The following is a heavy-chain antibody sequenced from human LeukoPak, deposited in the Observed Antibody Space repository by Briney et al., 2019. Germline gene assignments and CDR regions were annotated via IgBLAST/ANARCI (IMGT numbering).Heavy chain of an antibody. J-gene: IGHJ4*02. CDR3: ARGTRGNWNYPFDY. Sequence: SETLSLTCAVYGGSFSGYYWSWIRQPPGKGLEWIGEINHSGSTNYNPSLKSRVTISVDTSKNQFSLKLSSVTAAVTAVYYCARGTRGNWNYPFDYWGQGTLVTVSS. CDR1: GGSFSGYY. V-gene: IGHV4-34*01. CDR2: INHSGST. D-gene: IGHD1-7*01.